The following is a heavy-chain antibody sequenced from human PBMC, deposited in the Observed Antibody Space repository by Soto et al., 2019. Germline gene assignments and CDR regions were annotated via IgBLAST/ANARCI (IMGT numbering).Heavy chain of an antibody. J-gene: IGHJ3*02. V-gene: IGHV3-30*03. CDR3: VRDCNQLEEEDDFEI. CDR2: IYYDGSKK. Sequence: WLCXRLSWSSGVCSFINYSSHLFRQAPGRGLEWVAVIYYDGSKKFSADSVKGRFTIYRDNFRNTLYLQMDSLRAEDTAVYYCVRDCNQLEEEDDFEIWGKGTMVT. CDR1: VCSFINYS. D-gene: IGHD2-15*01.